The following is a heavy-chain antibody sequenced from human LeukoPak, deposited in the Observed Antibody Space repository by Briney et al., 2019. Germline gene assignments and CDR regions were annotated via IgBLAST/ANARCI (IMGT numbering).Heavy chain of an antibody. D-gene: IGHD6-13*01. CDR3: AKDLYSSWHDY. CDR2: IWYDGSNK. J-gene: IGHJ4*02. V-gene: IGHV3-33*06. Sequence: PGGSLRLSCAASGFTFSGHWMSWVRQAPGKGLEWVAVIWYDGSNKYYADSVKGRFTISRDNSKNTLYLQMNSLRAEDTAVYYCAKDLYSSWHDYWGQGTLVTVSS. CDR1: GFTFSGHW.